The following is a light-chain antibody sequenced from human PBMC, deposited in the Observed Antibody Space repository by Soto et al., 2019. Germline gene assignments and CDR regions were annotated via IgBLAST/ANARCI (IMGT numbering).Light chain of an antibody. CDR1: SGDIGTYGF. V-gene: IGLV2-23*01. Sequence: QSALTQPASVSGSPGQSITISCTGTSGDIGTYGFVSWYQHHPAKAPKLIIYEASKRPSGISNRFSGSRSGNTASLTISGLQPGDEADYYCCSHTDENTLLFGGGTQLTVL. CDR2: EAS. CDR3: CSHTDENTLL. J-gene: IGLJ3*02.